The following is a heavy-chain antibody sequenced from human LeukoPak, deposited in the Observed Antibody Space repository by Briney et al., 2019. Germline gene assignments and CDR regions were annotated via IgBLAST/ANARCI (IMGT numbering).Heavy chain of an antibody. V-gene: IGHV3-48*03. CDR3: AREHFIVVVPAAIFRENYFDY. CDR2: ISSSGSTI. J-gene: IGHJ4*02. CDR1: GFTFSSYE. D-gene: IGHD2-2*02. Sequence: GGSLRLSCAASGFTFSSYEMNWVRQAPGKGLEWVSYISSSGSTIYYADSVKGRFTISRDNAKNSLYLQMNSLRAEDTAVYYRAREHFIVVVPAAIFRENYFDYWGQGTLVTVSS.